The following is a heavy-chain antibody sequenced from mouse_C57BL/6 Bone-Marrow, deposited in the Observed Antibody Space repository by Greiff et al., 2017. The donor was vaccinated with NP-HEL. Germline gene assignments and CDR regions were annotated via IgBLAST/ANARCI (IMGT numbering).Heavy chain of an antibody. J-gene: IGHJ2*01. Sequence: EVMLVESGGDLVKPGGSLKLSCAASGFTFSSYGMSWVRQTPDKRLEWVATISSGGSYTYYPDSVKGRFTISRDNAKNTLYLQMSSLKSEDTAMYYCARRVLTFDYWGQGTTLTVSS. D-gene: IGHD4-1*01. CDR3: ARRVLTFDY. V-gene: IGHV5-6*02. CDR2: ISSGGSYT. CDR1: GFTFSSYG.